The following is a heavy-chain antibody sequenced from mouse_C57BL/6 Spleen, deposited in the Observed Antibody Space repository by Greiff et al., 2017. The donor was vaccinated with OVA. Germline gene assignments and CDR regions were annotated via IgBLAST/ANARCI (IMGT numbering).Heavy chain of an antibody. Sequence: VQLQQPGAELVKPGASVKLSCKASGYTFTSYWMQWVKQRPGQGLEWIGEIDPSDSYTNYNQKFKGKATLTVDTSSSTAYMQLSSLTSEDAAVYYCARRDGTRAMDYWGQGTSVTVSS. D-gene: IGHD4-1*01. CDR3: ARRDGTRAMDY. J-gene: IGHJ4*01. V-gene: IGHV1-50*01. CDR2: IDPSDSYT. CDR1: GYTFTSYW.